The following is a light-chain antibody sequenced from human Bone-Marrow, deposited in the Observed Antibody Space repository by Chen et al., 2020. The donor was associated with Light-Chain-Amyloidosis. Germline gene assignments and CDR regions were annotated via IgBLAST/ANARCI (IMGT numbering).Light chain of an antibody. V-gene: IGLV6-57*01. CDR2: EDD. J-gene: IGLJ3*02. CDR3: QSYQGSSQGV. CDR1: SGSIATNY. Sequence: NFMLTHPHPVSESPGKTVIISCTSSSGSIATNYVQWYQQRPGSSPTTVIYEDDQRPSGVPDRFSGSIDRSSNSASLTISGLKTEDEADYYCQSYQGSSQGVFGGGTKLTVL.